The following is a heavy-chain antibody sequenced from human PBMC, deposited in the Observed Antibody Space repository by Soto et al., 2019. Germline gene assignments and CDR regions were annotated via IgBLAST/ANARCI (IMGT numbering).Heavy chain of an antibody. J-gene: IGHJ5*02. CDR1: GGTFSSYA. CDR2: IIPIFGTA. V-gene: IGHV1-69*13. Sequence: ASVKVSCKASGGTFSSYAISWVRQAPGQGLEWMGGIIPIFGTANYAQKFQGRVTITADESTSTAYMELSSLRSEDTAVYYCASRIAARPLTGNWFDPWGQGTLVTVSS. D-gene: IGHD6-6*01. CDR3: ASRIAARPLTGNWFDP.